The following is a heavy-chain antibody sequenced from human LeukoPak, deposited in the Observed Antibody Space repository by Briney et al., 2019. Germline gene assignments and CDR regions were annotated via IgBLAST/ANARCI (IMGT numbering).Heavy chain of an antibody. Sequence: GGSLRLSCAASGFTFSTSAMNWVRQAPGMGLEWVSVIGGSGDTTYYADSVRGRFTISRDNFKNTLCLQMNSLTAEDTAIYYCAKGKSLPHYYYYGMDVWGQGTTVTASS. J-gene: IGHJ6*02. CDR1: GFTFSTSA. V-gene: IGHV3-23*01. CDR3: AKGKSLPHYYYYGMDV. CDR2: IGGSGDTT.